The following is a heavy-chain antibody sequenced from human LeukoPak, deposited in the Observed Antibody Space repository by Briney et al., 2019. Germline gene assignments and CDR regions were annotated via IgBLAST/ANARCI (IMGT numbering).Heavy chain of an antibody. J-gene: IGHJ4*02. V-gene: IGHV3-23*01. CDR2: ISGSGGST. CDR3: ARDERHYDSSGYYSKLFDY. D-gene: IGHD3-22*01. CDR1: GFTFSSYA. Sequence: PGGSLRLSCAASGFTFSSYAMSWVRQAPGKGLEWVSAISGSGGSTYYADSVKGRFTISRDNSKNTLYLQMNSLRAEDTAVYYCARDERHYDSSGYYSKLFDYWGQGTLVTVSS.